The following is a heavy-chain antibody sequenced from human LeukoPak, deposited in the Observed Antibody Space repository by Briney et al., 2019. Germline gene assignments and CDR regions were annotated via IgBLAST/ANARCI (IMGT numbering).Heavy chain of an antibody. J-gene: IGHJ6*03. CDR2: IIPIFGTA. Sequence: SVTVSCKASGGTFSSYAISGVRQAPGQGLEWMGGIIPIFGTANYAQKFQGRVTITTDESTSTAYMELSSLRSEDTAVYYCATRQYRGYSYGYNYYYYMDVWGKGTTVTVSS. V-gene: IGHV1-69*05. D-gene: IGHD5-18*01. CDR3: ATRQYRGYSYGYNYYYYMDV. CDR1: GGTFSSYA.